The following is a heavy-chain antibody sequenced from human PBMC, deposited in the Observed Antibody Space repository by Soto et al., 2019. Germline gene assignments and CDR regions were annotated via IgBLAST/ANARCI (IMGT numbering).Heavy chain of an antibody. J-gene: IGHJ6*02. CDR3: ARRGGCLEILYYYYRRDV. Sequence: PSETLSLTCAVYGGSFSGYYWSWIRQPPGKGLEWIGEINHSGSTNYNPSLKSRVTISVDTSKNQFSLKLSSVTAADTAVYYCARRGGCLEILYYYYRRDVWAQGTTVTVS. CDR1: GGSFSGYY. CDR2: INHSGST. D-gene: IGHD1-7*01. V-gene: IGHV4-34*01.